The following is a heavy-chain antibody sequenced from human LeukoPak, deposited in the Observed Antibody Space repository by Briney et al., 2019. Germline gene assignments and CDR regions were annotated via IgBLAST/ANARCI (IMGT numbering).Heavy chain of an antibody. CDR3: ARISNGDYTGGDY. J-gene: IGHJ4*02. Sequence: PGGSLRLSCAASGFTFSSYEMNWVRQAPGKGLEWVSYISGSGSSIYYADSVKGRFTISRDNAKNSLYLQMNSLRAEDTAAYYCARISNGDYTGGDYWGQGTLVTVSS. CDR1: GFTFSSYE. V-gene: IGHV3-48*03. D-gene: IGHD4-17*01. CDR2: ISGSGSSI.